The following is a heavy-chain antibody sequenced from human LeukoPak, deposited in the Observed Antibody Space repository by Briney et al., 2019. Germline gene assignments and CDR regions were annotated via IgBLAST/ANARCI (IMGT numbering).Heavy chain of an antibody. V-gene: IGHV1-2*02. Sequence: ASVKVSCKASGYTFTGYYMHWVRQAPGQGLEWMGWINPNSGGTNYAQKFQGRVTMTRDTSISTAYMELSRLRSDDTAVYYCARSQKPEYYDFWSGYPYFDYWGQGTLVTVSS. CDR1: GYTFTGYY. J-gene: IGHJ4*02. CDR2: INPNSGGT. CDR3: ARSQKPEYYDFWSGYPYFDY. D-gene: IGHD3-3*01.